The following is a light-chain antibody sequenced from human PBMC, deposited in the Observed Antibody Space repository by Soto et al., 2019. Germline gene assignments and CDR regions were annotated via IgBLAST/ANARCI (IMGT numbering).Light chain of an antibody. CDR3: QTWDTGMV. V-gene: IGLV4-69*01. J-gene: IGLJ2*01. CDR1: SGHSSYA. CDR2: VNSDGSH. Sequence: QLVLTQSPSASASLGASVKLTCTLSSGHSSYAIAWHQQQPEKGPRYLMKVNSDGSHSKGDGIPDRFSGSSSGTERYLTLSSLQSEDEADYYCQTWDTGMVFGGGTKLTVL.